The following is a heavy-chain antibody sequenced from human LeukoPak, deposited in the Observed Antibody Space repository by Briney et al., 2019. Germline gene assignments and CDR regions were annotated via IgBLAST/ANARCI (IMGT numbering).Heavy chain of an antibody. CDR2: IYPGDSDT. J-gene: IGHJ4*02. Sequence: GESLKIFCKGSGYSFTSYWNGWVRQMPGKGLEWMGIIYPGDSDTRYSPSFQGQVTISADKSISTAYLQWSSLKASDTAMYYCARPSYYYDSSGYFDYWGQGTLVTVSS. CDR1: GYSFTSYW. CDR3: ARPSYYYDSSGYFDY. D-gene: IGHD3-22*01. V-gene: IGHV5-51*01.